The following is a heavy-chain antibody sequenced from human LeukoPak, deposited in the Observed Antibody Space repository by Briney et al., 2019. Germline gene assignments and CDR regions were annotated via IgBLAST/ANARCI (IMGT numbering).Heavy chain of an antibody. Sequence: GGSLRLSCVASGFSISTHTLNWLRQAPGKGLEWLSAISGSSSDIFYADSVNGRFTISRDNAKDSLYLQMNSLRAEDTAVYYCVRDPTYWSYYFDYWGQGILVTVSS. CDR2: ISGSSSDI. J-gene: IGHJ4*02. CDR3: VRDPTYWSYYFDY. CDR1: GFSISTHT. D-gene: IGHD2-8*02. V-gene: IGHV3-21*01.